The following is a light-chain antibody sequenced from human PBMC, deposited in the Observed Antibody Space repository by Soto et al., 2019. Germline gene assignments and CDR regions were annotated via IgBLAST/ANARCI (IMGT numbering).Light chain of an antibody. CDR3: QHYNSYSEA. J-gene: IGKJ1*01. CDR1: QTISSW. Sequence: DIQMTQSASTLSGSVGDRFTVTCLASQTISSWLAWYQQKPGKAPKLLIYKASTLKSGVPSRFSGSGSGTEFTLTISSLQPDDFATYYCQHYNSYSEAFGQGTKVDIK. CDR2: KAS. V-gene: IGKV1-5*03.